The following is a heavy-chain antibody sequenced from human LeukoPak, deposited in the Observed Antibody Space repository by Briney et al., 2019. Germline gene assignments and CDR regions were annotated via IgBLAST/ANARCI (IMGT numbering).Heavy chain of an antibody. J-gene: IGHJ6*02. Sequence: SVKVSCKASGGTFSYYPINWVRQAPAQGLEWMGRIIPIFDIANYAQKFQGRVTITADKSTDTAHMELSSLRSEDTAVYYCARDLVIQPPATPSSYGMDVWGQGTTVTVSS. CDR1: GGTFSYYP. V-gene: IGHV1-69*04. D-gene: IGHD1-1*01. CDR2: IIPIFDIA. CDR3: ARDLVIQPPATPSSYGMDV.